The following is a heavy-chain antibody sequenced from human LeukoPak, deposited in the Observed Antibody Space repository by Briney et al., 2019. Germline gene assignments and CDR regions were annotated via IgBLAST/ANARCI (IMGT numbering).Heavy chain of an antibody. Sequence: PSETLSLTCVVSGASVTTSHWNWIRQVLGKGLEWIGCLSYTGKTDYNPSLTSRVTISLDASKNQVFLKLTSLTAADTAVYYCSEGYFEPFDHWGQGILVTVSS. CDR3: SEGYFEPFDH. V-gene: IGHV4-59*02. CDR2: LSYTGKT. D-gene: IGHD2/OR15-2a*01. J-gene: IGHJ4*02. CDR1: GASVTTSH.